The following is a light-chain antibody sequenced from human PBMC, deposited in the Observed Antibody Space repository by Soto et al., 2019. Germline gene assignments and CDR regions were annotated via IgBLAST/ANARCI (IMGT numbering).Light chain of an antibody. V-gene: IGLV2-8*01. CDR2: AVN. CDR3: SSYAASNNVV. Sequence: QSALTQPPSASGSPGQSVTISCTGTSSDVGGYNYVSWYQQDPGKAPRLMIYAVNKRPSGVPDRFSGSKSGNTASLTVSGLQAEDEADYYCSSYAASNNVVFGGGTKLTVL. J-gene: IGLJ2*01. CDR1: SSDVGGYNY.